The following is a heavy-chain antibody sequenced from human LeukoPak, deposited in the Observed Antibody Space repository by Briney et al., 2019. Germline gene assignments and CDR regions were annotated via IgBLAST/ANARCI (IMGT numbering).Heavy chain of an antibody. CDR3: ARAILWSGELYYFDY. D-gene: IGHD3-3*01. J-gene: IGHJ4*02. CDR1: GGSISSYY. Sequence: SETLSLTCTVSGGSISSYYWSWLRQPPGKGLEWIGYIYYSGSTNYNPSLKSRVTISVDTSKNQFSLKLGSVTAADTAVYYCARAILWSGELYYFDYWGQGTLVTVSS. V-gene: IGHV4-59*01. CDR2: IYYSGST.